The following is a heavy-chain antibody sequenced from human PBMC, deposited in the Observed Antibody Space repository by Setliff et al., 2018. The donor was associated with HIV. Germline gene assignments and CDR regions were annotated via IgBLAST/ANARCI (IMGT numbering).Heavy chain of an antibody. V-gene: IGHV4-59*11. J-gene: IGHJ4*02. CDR1: GGPISSHY. CDR3: ARGDFYGTRNYFDY. Sequence: SETLSLTCSVSGGPISSHYWSWIRQPPGKGLEWIGYIYYSGSTNSNPSLKSRVSMSVDTSTNKFSLKLSSVTAADTAVYYCARGDFYGTRNYFDYWGQGTLVTVSS. D-gene: IGHD2-8*01. CDR2: IYYSGST.